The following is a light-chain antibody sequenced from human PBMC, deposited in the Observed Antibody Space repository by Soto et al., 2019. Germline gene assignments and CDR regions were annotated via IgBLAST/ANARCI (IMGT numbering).Light chain of an antibody. CDR2: EVT. J-gene: IGLJ3*02. CDR1: SSDVGGYNY. Sequence: QSALTQPASVSGSPGQSITISCTGTSSDVGGYNYVSWYQQYPDKAPKLMIYEVTNRPSGVSNRFSGSKYGNTASLTISGLQSEDEADYYCSSYTITNTLVFGGGTKLTVL. CDR3: SSYTITNTLV. V-gene: IGLV2-14*01.